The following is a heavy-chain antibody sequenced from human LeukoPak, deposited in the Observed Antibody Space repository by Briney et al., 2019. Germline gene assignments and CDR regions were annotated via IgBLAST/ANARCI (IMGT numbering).Heavy chain of an antibody. J-gene: IGHJ6*03. CDR2: MSAYNGNT. CDR1: VYTFTTYG. CDR3: ARDYGSYYYGSGCYYV. Sequence: AAVNVSFMASVYTFTTYGISWVRQAPGQGRGWMGWMSAYNGNTNYKKKLQVGVTMTTGTSTSTAYMELRRLRSDDTAVYYCARDYGSYYYGSGCYYVWGKGPTVTV. D-gene: IGHD3-10*01. V-gene: IGHV1-18*01.